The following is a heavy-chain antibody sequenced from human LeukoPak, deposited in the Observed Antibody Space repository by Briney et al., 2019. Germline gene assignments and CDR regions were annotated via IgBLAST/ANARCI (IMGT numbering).Heavy chain of an antibody. V-gene: IGHV3-9*01. CDR3: AKDMNSYGSGSSYNPWGPFDS. CDR1: GFTFDDYA. D-gene: IGHD3-10*01. CDR2: IAWNTGNT. Sequence: SLRLSWAASGFTFDDYAMHWVRQAPGKGLEWVSCIAWNTGNTGYADSVKGRFTISRDNAENSLYLQMNSLRAEDTALYYCAKDMNSYGSGSSYNPWGPFDSWGQGTLVTVSS. J-gene: IGHJ4*02.